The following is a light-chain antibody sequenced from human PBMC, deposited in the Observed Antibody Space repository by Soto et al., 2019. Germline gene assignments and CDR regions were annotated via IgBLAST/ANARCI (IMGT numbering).Light chain of an antibody. CDR1: SSNIGAGYN. CDR2: GDS. Sequence: QSVLTQPPSVPGAPGQRVTISCTGSSSNIGAGYNVHWYQQVPGTAPKLLIYGDSNRPSGVPDRFSGSKSGTSASLAITGFQAEYEAYYYCQAYDSSLSGWLFGGGTKLTVL. J-gene: IGLJ3*02. V-gene: IGLV1-40*01. CDR3: QAYDSSLSGWL.